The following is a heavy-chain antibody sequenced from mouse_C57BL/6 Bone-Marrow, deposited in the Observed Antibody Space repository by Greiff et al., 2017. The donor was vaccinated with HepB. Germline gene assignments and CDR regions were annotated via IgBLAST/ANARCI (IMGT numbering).Heavy chain of an antibody. CDR3: ARCRSRGTLYYAMDY. CDR2: IDPSDSYT. Sequence: VKLQQPGAELVMPGASVKLSCKASGYTFTSYWMHWVKQRPGQGLEWIGEIDPSDSYTNYNQKFKGKSTLTVDKSSSTAYMQLSSLTSEDSAVYYCARCRSRGTLYYAMDYWGQGTSVTVSS. J-gene: IGHJ4*01. CDR1: GYTFTSYW. D-gene: IGHD2-14*01. V-gene: IGHV1-69*01.